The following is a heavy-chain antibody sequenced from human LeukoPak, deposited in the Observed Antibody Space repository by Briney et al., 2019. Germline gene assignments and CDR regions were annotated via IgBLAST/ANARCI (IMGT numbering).Heavy chain of an antibody. D-gene: IGHD3-16*01. J-gene: IGHJ4*02. CDR2: ISGSGDIT. CDR1: GFTSCTSA. V-gene: IGHV3-23*01. Sequence: GGSLRLSCAASGFTSCTSAMTLVPHAPAKGLEWVSGISGSGDITNYADSVRGRFTISRDSSKNTLYLQMNSLRVEDTAIYYCAKDWGYWGQGTLVTVSS. CDR3: AKDWGY.